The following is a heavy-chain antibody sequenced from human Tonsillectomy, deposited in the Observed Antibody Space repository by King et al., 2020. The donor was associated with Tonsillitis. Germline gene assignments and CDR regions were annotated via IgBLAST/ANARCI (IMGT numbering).Heavy chain of an antibody. CDR2: IIPRFGTI. CDR3: AAGYYDSSGFSFYYNFNVDV. D-gene: IGHD3-22*01. V-gene: IGHV1-69*06. J-gene: IGHJ6*03. Sequence: QLVQSGAEVKKPGSSVKVSCKASGGSFSGYAVSWVRQAPGQGLEWMGGIIPRFGTIYFTQKFQGRVTITADKSTSTAYMELSSLRSEDTAVYYCAAGYYDSSGFSFYYNFNVDVWGKGATVTVSS. CDR1: GGSFSGYA.